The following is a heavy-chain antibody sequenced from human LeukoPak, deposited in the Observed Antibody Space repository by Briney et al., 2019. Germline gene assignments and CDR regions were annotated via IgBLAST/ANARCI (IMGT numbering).Heavy chain of an antibody. J-gene: IGHJ6*03. Sequence: ASVKVSCKASGDTFSTFSISWVRQAPGQGLEWMGWINPNSGGTNYAQKFQGRVTMTRDTSISTAYMELSRLRSDDTAVYYCARGERAARPGYYYYYMDVWGKGTMVTVSS. CDR3: ARGERAARPGYYYYYMDV. V-gene: IGHV1-2*02. CDR2: INPNSGGT. D-gene: IGHD6-6*01. CDR1: GDTFSTFS.